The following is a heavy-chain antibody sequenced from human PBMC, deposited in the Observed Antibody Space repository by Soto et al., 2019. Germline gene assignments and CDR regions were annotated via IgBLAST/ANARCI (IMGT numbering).Heavy chain of an antibody. CDR1: GFTFSSYG. Sequence: GGSLRLSCAASGFTFSSYGMHWVRQAPGKGLEWVAVIWYDGSNKYYADSVKGRFTISRDNSKNTLYLQMNSLRAEDTAVYYCARDLPVTTYFDYWGQGTLVTVSS. V-gene: IGHV3-33*08. CDR2: IWYDGSNK. CDR3: ARDLPVTTYFDY. D-gene: IGHD4-17*01. J-gene: IGHJ4*02.